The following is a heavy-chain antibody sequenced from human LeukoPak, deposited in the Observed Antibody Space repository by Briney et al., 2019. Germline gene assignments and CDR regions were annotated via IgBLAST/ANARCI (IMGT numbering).Heavy chain of an antibody. D-gene: IGHD2-2*01. V-gene: IGHV1-8*01. Sequence: ASVKVSCKASGYTFTSYDINWVRQATGQGLEWMGWMNPNSGNTGYAQKLQGRVTMTRNTFISTSYMELRSLRSDDTAVYYCATRFPPEYQLLYWGQGTLVTVSS. CDR1: GYTFTSYD. CDR2: MNPNSGNT. CDR3: ATRFPPEYQLLY. J-gene: IGHJ4*02.